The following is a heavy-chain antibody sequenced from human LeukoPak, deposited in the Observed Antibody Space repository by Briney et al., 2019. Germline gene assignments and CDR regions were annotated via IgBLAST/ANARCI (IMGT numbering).Heavy chain of an antibody. D-gene: IGHD3-22*01. Sequence: GGSLRLSCAASGFTFDDYAMHWVRQAPGKGLEWVSLISWDGGSTYYADSVKGRFTISRDNSKNSLYLQMNSLRAEDTALYYCAKGKYYDSSGYLDYWGQGTLVTVSS. CDR1: GFTFDDYA. CDR3: AKGKYYDSSGYLDY. V-gene: IGHV3-43D*03. CDR2: ISWDGGST. J-gene: IGHJ4*02.